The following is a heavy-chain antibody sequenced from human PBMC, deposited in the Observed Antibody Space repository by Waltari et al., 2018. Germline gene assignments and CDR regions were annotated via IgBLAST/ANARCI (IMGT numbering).Heavy chain of an antibody. CDR1: GYSISTDYY. CDR3: ARGQGY. V-gene: IGHV4-38-2*01. CDR2: IHHSGST. Sequence: QVQLQESGPGLVKPSETLSLTCAVSGYSISTDYYWVWIRQPPGKGLEWIGNIHHSGSTYYIPSLKSRVSRSLDTSKNQFSLELSALTAEDTAGYYCARGQGYWGQGTLVTVSS. J-gene: IGHJ4*02.